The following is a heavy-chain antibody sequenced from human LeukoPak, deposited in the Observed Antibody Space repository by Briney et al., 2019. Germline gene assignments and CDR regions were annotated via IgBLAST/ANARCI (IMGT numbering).Heavy chain of an antibody. CDR3: ARGRPECRGGSCYPAVRNKFRRYYFDY. CDR2: MDPNSGNT. V-gene: IGHV1-8*01. CDR1: GYTFTSYD. J-gene: IGHJ4*02. Sequence: ASVKVSCKASGYTFTSYDINWVRQATGQGLEWMGWMDPNSGNTGYAQKFQGRVTMTRNTSISTAYMELSSLRSEDTAVYYCARGRPECRGGSCYPAVRNKFRRYYFDYWGQGTLVTVSS. D-gene: IGHD2-15*01.